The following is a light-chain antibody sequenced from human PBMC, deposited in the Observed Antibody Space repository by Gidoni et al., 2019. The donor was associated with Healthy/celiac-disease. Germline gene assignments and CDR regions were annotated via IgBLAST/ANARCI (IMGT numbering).Light chain of an antibody. CDR3: KQYGSSAWT. Sequence: EIVLTQSPGTLSLSPGERATLPCRASQSVSSSYLAWYQQKPGQAPRLLIYGASSRATGIPDRFSGSGSGTDFTLTISRLEPEDFAVYYCKQYGSSAWTFGQGTKVEIK. CDR1: QSVSSSY. J-gene: IGKJ1*01. CDR2: GAS. V-gene: IGKV3-20*01.